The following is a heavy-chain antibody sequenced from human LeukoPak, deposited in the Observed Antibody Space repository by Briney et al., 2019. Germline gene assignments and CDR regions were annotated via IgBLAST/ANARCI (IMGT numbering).Heavy chain of an antibody. J-gene: IGHJ6*02. V-gene: IGHV3-23*01. CDR2: ISGSGGST. CDR1: GFTLSSYA. Sequence: GGSLRLSCAASGFTLSSYAMSWVRQAPGKGLEWVSAISGSGGSTYYADSVKGRFTISRDNSKNTLYLQMNSLRAEDTAVYYCAKLQSYYYYGMDVWGQGTTVTVSS. D-gene: IGHD4-4*01. CDR3: AKLQSYYYYGMDV.